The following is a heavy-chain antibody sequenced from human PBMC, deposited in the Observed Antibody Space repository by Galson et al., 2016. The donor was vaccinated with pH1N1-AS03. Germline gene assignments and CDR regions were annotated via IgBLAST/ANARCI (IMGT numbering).Heavy chain of an antibody. V-gene: IGHV3-23*01. CDR1: GFSFSNYV. Sequence: SLRLFCAASGFSFSNYVMTWVRQAPGRGLEWVSSISLSGGGTFYADSVKGRFIISRDNSKSTLYLQMNSLRAEDTAVYFCAKERVLRYFDWPYYFDYWGQGSLVTVS. J-gene: IGHJ4*02. CDR2: ISLSGGGT. D-gene: IGHD3-9*01. CDR3: AKERVLRYFDWPYYFDY.